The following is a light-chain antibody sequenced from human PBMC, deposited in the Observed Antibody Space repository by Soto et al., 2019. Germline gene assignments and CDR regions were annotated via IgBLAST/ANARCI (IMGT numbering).Light chain of an antibody. V-gene: IGLV4-69*01. CDR1: SGHSSYA. Sequence: QLVLTQSPSASASLGASVKLTCTLSSGHSSYAIAWHQQQPEKGPRYLMKLNSDGSHTKGDGIPDRFSGSISGAERYLTISSLQSEDEADYYCQTWGPGVVVFGGGTKLTVL. J-gene: IGLJ2*01. CDR3: QTWGPGVVV. CDR2: LNSDGSH.